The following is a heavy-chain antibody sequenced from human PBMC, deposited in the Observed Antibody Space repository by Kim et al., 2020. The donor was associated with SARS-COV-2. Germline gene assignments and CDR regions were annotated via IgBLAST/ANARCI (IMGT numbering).Heavy chain of an antibody. CDR2: INPSGGST. CDR1: GYTFTSYY. V-gene: IGHV1-46*01. D-gene: IGHD2-2*01. J-gene: IGHJ4*02. CDR3: ARDIVVVPAAMGLYY. Sequence: ASVKVSCKASGYTFTSYYMHWVRQAPGQGLEWMGIINPSGGSTSYAQKFQGRVTMTRDTSTSTVYMELSSLRSEDTAVYYCARDIVVVPAAMGLYYWGQGPQVADSP.